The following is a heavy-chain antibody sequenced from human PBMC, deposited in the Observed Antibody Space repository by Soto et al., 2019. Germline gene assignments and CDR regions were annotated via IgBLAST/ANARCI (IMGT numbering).Heavy chain of an antibody. CDR2: IYWDDDK. CDR3: AHRVLRTVFGLVTTTAIYFDF. J-gene: IGHJ4*02. V-gene: IGHV2-5*02. Sequence: QITLNESGPTQVKPRQTLTLTCTFSGFSLTTSGVGVGWIRQSPGKAPEWLALIYWDDDKRYSPSLKSRLTITKDTSENQVVLTMADLDPADTATYYCAHRVLRTVFGLVTTTAIYFDFWGQGTPVVVSS. D-gene: IGHD3-3*01. CDR1: GFSLTTSGVG.